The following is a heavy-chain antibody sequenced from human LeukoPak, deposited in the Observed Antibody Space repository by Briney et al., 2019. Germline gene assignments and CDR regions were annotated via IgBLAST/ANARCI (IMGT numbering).Heavy chain of an antibody. V-gene: IGHV3-7*03. J-gene: IGHJ4*02. D-gene: IGHD6-25*01. Sequence: GGSLRLSCEASGFTFSSHWMGWVRQAPGKGLEWVANINPAGSDTYYVDSVKGRFTISRDNAKKSTFLQMNSLRVEETALYYCMKWGSAADIQDWRQGTLVTVSS. CDR2: INPAGSDT. CDR1: GFTFSSHW. CDR3: MKWGSAADIQD.